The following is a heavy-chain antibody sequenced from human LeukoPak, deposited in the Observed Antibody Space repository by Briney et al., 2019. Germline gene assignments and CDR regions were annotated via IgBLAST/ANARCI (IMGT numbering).Heavy chain of an antibody. CDR2: IIPIFGTA. CDR1: GGTFSSYA. CDR3: ERESLCSGGSCLPDY. Sequence: SVKVSCKASGGTFSSYAISWVRQAPGQWLEWMGGIIPIFGTANYAQKFQGRVTITADESTSTAYMELSSLRSEDTAVYYCERESLCSGGSCLPDYWGQGTLVTVSS. J-gene: IGHJ4*02. V-gene: IGHV1-69*13. D-gene: IGHD2-15*01.